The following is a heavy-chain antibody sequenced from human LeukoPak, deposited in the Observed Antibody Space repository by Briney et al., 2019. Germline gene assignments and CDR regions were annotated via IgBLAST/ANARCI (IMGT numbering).Heavy chain of an antibody. D-gene: IGHD2/OR15-2a*01. Sequence: PGGSLRLSCVASGLKFRNYGTHWVRQAPGKGLEWVTFIWYDGSHQYYIDSVKGRFTVSRDNAKSTLYLQMDSLRAEDTAVYYCATDRNEGKYYDYWGQGTLVTVSS. CDR1: GLKFRNYG. J-gene: IGHJ4*02. CDR2: IWYDGSHQ. CDR3: ATDRNEGKYYDY. V-gene: IGHV3-30*02.